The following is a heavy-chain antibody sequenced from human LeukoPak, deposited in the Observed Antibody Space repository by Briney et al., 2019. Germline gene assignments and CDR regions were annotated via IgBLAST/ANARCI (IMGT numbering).Heavy chain of an antibody. J-gene: IGHJ4*02. CDR1: GFTFSTYW. D-gene: IGHD3-3*02. CDR3: VRDWWTFMEDDRWDERFVF. Sequence: GGSLRLSCAASGFTFSTYWMTWVRKAPGKGLELVANIKHDGSEKYYVDSVKGRFIISRDNAKKYLYLQMISLGAEDKAVYYCVRDWWTFMEDDRWDERFVFWGQGTLVSVPS. CDR2: IKHDGSEK. V-gene: IGHV3-7*03.